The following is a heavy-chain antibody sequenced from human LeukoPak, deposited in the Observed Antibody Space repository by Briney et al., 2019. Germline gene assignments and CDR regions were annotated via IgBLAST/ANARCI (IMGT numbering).Heavy chain of an antibody. CDR3: ARGRVRGIGVAGLDY. CDR1: GGSFSGYY. CDR2: SDHSGST. Sequence: PSETLSLTCAVYGGSFSGYYWSWLRQPPGKGLEWIGESDHSGSTNYNPSLSSRVTISVDTSKNQISLKLSSATAADTAVYYCARGRVRGIGVAGLDYWGQGTLVTVSS. V-gene: IGHV4-34*01. D-gene: IGHD6-19*01. J-gene: IGHJ4*02.